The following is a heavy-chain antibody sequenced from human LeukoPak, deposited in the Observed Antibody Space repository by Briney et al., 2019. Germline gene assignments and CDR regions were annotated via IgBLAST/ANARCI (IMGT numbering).Heavy chain of an antibody. CDR3: ARDTGYSSGYDY. CDR2: INSNIVGI. CDR1: GYTFTGYY. D-gene: IGHD6-19*01. V-gene: IGHV1-2*02. J-gene: IGHJ4*02. Sequence: ASVKVSCKASGYTFTGYYMHWVRQAPGQGLEWMGWINSNIVGIKYAQKFQGRVTMTRDTSISTAYMELSRLRSDDTAVYYCARDTGYSSGYDYWGQGTLVT.